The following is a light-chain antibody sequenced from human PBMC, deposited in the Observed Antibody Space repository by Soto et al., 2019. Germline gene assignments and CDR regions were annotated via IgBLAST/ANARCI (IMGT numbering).Light chain of an antibody. J-gene: IGLJ1*01. V-gene: IGLV2-14*03. CDR1: SSDVGGFDH. Sequence: QSALTQPASVSGSPGQSITISCTGASSDVGGFDHVSWYRQHPGKVPRLLIYDVSSRPSGVSDRFSGSKSGNTASLTISGLQAEDEADYYCNSFTTTNTYVFGTGTKVTVL. CDR2: DVS. CDR3: NSFTTTNTYV.